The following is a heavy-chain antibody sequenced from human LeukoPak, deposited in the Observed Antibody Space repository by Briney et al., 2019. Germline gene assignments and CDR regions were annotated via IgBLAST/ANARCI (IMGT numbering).Heavy chain of an antibody. D-gene: IGHD4/OR15-4a*01. CDR3: ARDDGLWSWGTVYYMDV. CDR2: IYTSGST. Sequence: SETLSLTCTVSGGSISSYYWSWIRQPAGKGLEWIGRIYTSGSTNYNPSLKSRVTISVDKSKNQFSLKLSSVTAADTAVYYCARDDGLWSWGTVYYMDVWGKGTSVTVSS. V-gene: IGHV4-4*07. CDR1: GGSISSYY. J-gene: IGHJ6*03.